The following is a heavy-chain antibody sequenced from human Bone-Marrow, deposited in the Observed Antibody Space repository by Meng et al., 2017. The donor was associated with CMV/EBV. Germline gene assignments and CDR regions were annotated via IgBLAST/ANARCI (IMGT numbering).Heavy chain of an antibody. V-gene: IGHV3-13*01. Sequence: GGSLRLSCPASGFTSSSYDMHWVRQATGKGLEWVSAIGTAGDTYYPGSVKGRFTISRDNSKNTLYLQMNSLRAEETAMYYCAKDQLLCGGPNAYFDDWGQGTMVTVSS. CDR1: GFTSSSYD. CDR2: IGTAGDT. CDR3: AKDQLLCGGPNAYFDD. D-gene: IGHD3-10*02. J-gene: IGHJ4*02.